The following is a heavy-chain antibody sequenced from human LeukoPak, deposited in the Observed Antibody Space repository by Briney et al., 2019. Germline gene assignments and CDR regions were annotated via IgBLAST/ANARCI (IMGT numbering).Heavy chain of an antibody. CDR1: GFTFSSYW. J-gene: IGHJ6*02. CDR2: IKQDGSEK. CDR3: ASLSPGYSSSWVLPPAPYGMDV. Sequence: GGSLRLSCAASGFTFSSYWMSWVRQAPGKGLEWVANIKQDGSEKYYVDSVKGRFTISRDNAKNSLYLQMNSLRAEDTAVYYCASLSPGYSSSWVLPPAPYGMDVWGQGTTVTVSS. D-gene: IGHD6-13*01. V-gene: IGHV3-7*01.